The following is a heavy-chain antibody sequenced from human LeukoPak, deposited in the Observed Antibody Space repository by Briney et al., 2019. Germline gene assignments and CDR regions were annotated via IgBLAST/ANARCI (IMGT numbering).Heavy chain of an antibody. V-gene: IGHV4-59*08. CDR2: IYNSGST. CDR1: GGSIRNYY. Sequence: SETLSLTCAVSGGSIRNYYWSWIRQPPGKGLEWIGYIYNSGSTNYNPSLKSRVTISADTSKNQFSLRLTSVTAADTGVYYCARHYSPDFCADDCYTFDYWGQGTLVTVSS. J-gene: IGHJ4*02. D-gene: IGHD2-21*02. CDR3: ARHYSPDFCADDCYTFDY.